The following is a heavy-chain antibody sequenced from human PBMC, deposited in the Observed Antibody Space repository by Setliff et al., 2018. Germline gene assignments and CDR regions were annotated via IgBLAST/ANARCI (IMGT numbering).Heavy chain of an antibody. J-gene: IGHJ4*02. CDR2: IFYDGSEK. Sequence: GGSLRLSCAASGFTFSTYAMHWVRQAPGKGLEWVGYIFYDGSEKYYADSVMGRFTISRDNSKNTVYLEMNNLRADDTAVYYCAGDPPRSDWRLDSWGQGTLVTVSS. CDR3: AGDPPRSDWRLDS. D-gene: IGHD1-26*01. V-gene: IGHV3-33*08. CDR1: GFTFSTYA.